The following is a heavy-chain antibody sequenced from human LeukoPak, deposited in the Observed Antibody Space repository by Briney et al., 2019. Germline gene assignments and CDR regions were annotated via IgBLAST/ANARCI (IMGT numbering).Heavy chain of an antibody. CDR2: ITSSGDGT. D-gene: IGHD4-23*01. Sequence: GGSLRLSCAASGFTFSIYAMSWVRQAPGKGLQWVPSITSSGDGTYYADSVKGRFTISRDNSENMLYLQMNSLRAEDTAVYYCAKAQYDWVTLAFDYWGQGTLFTVSS. CDR1: GFTFSIYA. CDR3: AKAQYDWVTLAFDY. J-gene: IGHJ4*02. V-gene: IGHV3-23*01.